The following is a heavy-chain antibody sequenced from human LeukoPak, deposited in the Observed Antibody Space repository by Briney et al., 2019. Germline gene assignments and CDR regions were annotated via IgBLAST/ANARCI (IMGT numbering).Heavy chain of an antibody. D-gene: IGHD3-10*01. J-gene: IGHJ6*03. CDR1: GGSISSYY. CDR3: ARQLGSGSYYNLKYYYYMDV. V-gene: IGHV4-59*12. Sequence: SETLSLTCTVSGGSISSYYWSWIRQPPGTGLEWIGYIYYSGSTNYNPSLKSRVTVSVGTSKNQFSLKLSSVTAADTAVYYCARQLGSGSYYNLKYYYYMDVWGKGTTVTISS. CDR2: IYYSGST.